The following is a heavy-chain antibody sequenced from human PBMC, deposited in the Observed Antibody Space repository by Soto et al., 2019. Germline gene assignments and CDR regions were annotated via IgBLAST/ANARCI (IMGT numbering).Heavy chain of an antibody. J-gene: IGHJ6*02. CDR2: ISAYNGNT. D-gene: IGHD4-4*01. CDR3: ARAVRRDYSTHYYYYCGMDV. V-gene: IGHV1-18*01. Sequence: ASVKVSCKASGYTFTSYGISWVRQAPGQGLEWMGWISAYNGNTNYAQKLQGRVTMTTDTSTSTAYMELRSLRSDDTAVYYCARAVRRDYSTHYYYYCGMDVWGQGTTVTVSS. CDR1: GYTFTSYG.